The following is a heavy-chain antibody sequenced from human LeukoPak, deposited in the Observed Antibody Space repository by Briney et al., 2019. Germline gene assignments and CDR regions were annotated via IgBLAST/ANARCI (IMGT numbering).Heavy chain of an antibody. V-gene: IGHV1-46*01. J-gene: IGHJ6*03. CDR3: ARGRSPRRGSGNALYYYYMDV. Sequence: ASVTVSCKASGYTFTSYYIHWVRQAPGQGLEWMGIINPSGGSTSYAQKFQGRVTITRNTSISTAYMELSSLRSEDTAVYYCARGRSPRRGSGNALYYYYMDVWGKGTTVTVSS. CDR2: INPSGGST. D-gene: IGHD3-10*01. CDR1: GYTFTSYY.